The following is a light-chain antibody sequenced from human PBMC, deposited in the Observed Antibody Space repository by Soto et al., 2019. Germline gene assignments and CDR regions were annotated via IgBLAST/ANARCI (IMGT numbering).Light chain of an antibody. J-gene: IGLJ1*01. V-gene: IGLV2-8*01. CDR2: GVN. CDR1: SSDVGGYNY. Sequence: QSVLTQPPSASGSPGQSVAISCTGTSSDVGGYNYVSWYQQHPGKAPKLMIYGVNKRPSGVPDRFSGSKSGNTASLTVSGLQAEDEADYYCSSYAGSSNVFGTGTKVHRP. CDR3: SSYAGSSNV.